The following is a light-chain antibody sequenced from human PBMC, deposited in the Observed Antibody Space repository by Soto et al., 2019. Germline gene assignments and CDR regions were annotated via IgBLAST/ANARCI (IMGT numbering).Light chain of an antibody. CDR2: WTS. CDR1: QSVLHNSNNKNY. V-gene: IGKV4-1*01. CDR3: HQYCRNPS. Sequence: DIVMTQSPDSLAVSLGERATINCKSSQSVLHNSNNKNYLAWYQQKPGQPPKLLIYWTSTRESGVPERFSGSGYGTDFTLTINSPQAEDVAVYYCHQYCRNPSFGQGTKLEIK. J-gene: IGKJ2*01.